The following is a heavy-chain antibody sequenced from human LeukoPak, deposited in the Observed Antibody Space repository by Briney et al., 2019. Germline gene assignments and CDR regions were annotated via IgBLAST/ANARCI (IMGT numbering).Heavy chain of an antibody. J-gene: IGHJ4*02. CDR1: GYTFSSYS. Sequence: GGSLRLSCAASGYTFSSYSMNWVRQAPGKGLEWVSSISSSSSYIYYADSVKGRFTISRDNSKNTLYLQMNSLRAEDTAVYYCARGGSIDYWGQGTLVTVSS. CDR2: ISSSSSYI. CDR3: ARGGSIDY. V-gene: IGHV3-21*01. D-gene: IGHD3-10*01.